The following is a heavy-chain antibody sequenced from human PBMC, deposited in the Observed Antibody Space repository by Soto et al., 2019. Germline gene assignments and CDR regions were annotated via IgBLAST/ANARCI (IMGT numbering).Heavy chain of an antibody. V-gene: IGHV1-69*01. CDR2: IIPVIGTP. D-gene: IGHD6-6*01. Sequence: VQLVQSGAEVKKPGSSVKVSCKASGGTFSSNAISWVRQAPGQGLEWMGGIIPVIGTPNYAQKLQGRVTITADESMGTAYMELNSLRSEDTAVYYCASHTSSSEYYYYGMDVWGQGTTVTVSS. CDR3: ASHTSSSEYYYYGMDV. J-gene: IGHJ6*02. CDR1: GGTFSSNA.